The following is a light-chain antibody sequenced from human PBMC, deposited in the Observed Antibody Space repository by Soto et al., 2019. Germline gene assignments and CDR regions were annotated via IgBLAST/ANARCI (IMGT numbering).Light chain of an antibody. J-gene: IGLJ1*01. CDR2: DVS. Sequence: QSVLTQPASVSGSPGQSITISCTGTSSDVGGYNYVSWYQQHPGKAPKLMIYDVSNRPSGVSNRFSGSKSGNTASLSISGLQAADEADYYCSSYTSSSTLFGTGTKLTVL. CDR1: SSDVGGYNY. CDR3: SSYTSSSTL. V-gene: IGLV2-14*01.